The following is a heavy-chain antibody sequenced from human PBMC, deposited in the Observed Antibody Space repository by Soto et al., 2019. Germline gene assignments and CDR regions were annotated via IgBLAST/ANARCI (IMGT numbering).Heavy chain of an antibody. D-gene: IGHD6-13*01. CDR1: GFSLSTSGVA. CDR3: EHSEIESAGPLDY. CDR2: IYWDDDK. J-gene: IGHJ4*02. Sequence: QITLKESGPTLVKPTQTLTLTCTFSGFSLSTSGVAVGWFRQPPGKAPEWLALIYWDDDKRYSPSLKSRVTISKDTSRNQVVLTITNMDPVDTAIYYCEHSEIESAGPLDYWGQGTLVTVSS. V-gene: IGHV2-5*02.